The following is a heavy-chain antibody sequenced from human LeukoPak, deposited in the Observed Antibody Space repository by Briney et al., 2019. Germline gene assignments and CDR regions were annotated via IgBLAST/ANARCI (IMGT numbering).Heavy chain of an antibody. CDR2: ISGSGGST. Sequence: GGSLRLSCAASGFTFSSYAMSWVRQAPGKGLEWVSAISGSGGSTYYADSVKGRFTISRDNSKNTLYLQMNSLRAEYTAVYYCAKGAVYYYGSGSYYYYYGMDVWGQGTTVTVSS. CDR1: GFTFSSYA. D-gene: IGHD3-10*01. J-gene: IGHJ6*02. V-gene: IGHV3-23*01. CDR3: AKGAVYYYGSGSYYYYYGMDV.